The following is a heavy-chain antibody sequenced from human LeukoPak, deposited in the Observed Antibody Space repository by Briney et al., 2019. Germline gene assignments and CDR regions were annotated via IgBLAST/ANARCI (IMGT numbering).Heavy chain of an antibody. J-gene: IGHJ4*02. CDR3: AKDVRAGYGSGTYYTGY. D-gene: IGHD3-10*01. Sequence: PGGSLRLSCAASGFTFSSYAMSWVRQAPGKGLEWVSAISDSGGRTYYADSVKGRFTISRDNSKNTLYLQMSSLRAEDTAVYYCAKDVRAGYGSGTYYTGYWGQGTLVTVSS. CDR2: ISDSGGRT. CDR1: GFTFSSYA. V-gene: IGHV3-23*01.